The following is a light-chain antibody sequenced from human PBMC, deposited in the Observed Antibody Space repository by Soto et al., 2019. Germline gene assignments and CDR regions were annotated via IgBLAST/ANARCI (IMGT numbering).Light chain of an antibody. CDR2: STN. CDR3: MLYMGGGLVV. CDR1: SGSVSTTYY. J-gene: IGLJ2*01. V-gene: IGLV8-61*01. Sequence: QTVVTQEPSFSVSPGGTVTLTCGLTSGSVSTTYYPSWYQQTPGQAPRTLIYSTNIRSSGVPDRFSGSILGNKAALTITXXXXXXXSDYHCMLYMGGGLVVFGGGTKLTVL.